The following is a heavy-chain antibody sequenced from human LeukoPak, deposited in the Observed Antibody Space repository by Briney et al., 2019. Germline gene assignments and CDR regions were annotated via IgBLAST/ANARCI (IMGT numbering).Heavy chain of an antibody. D-gene: IGHD6-13*01. J-gene: IGHJ4*02. CDR1: GYTFAGYY. CDR3: ARDRSYSSSWGPLGY. Sequence: GASVKVSCKASGYTFAGYYMHWVRQAPGQGLEWMGWINPNSGGTNYAQKFQGRVTMTRDTSISTAYMELSRLRSDDTAVYYCARDRSYSSSWGPLGYWGQGTLVTVPS. V-gene: IGHV1-2*02. CDR2: INPNSGGT.